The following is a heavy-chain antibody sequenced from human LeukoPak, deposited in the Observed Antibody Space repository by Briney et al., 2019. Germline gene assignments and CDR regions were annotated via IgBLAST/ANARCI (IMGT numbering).Heavy chain of an antibody. D-gene: IGHD5-24*01. V-gene: IGHV3-48*03. CDR2: ISTSGSSI. CDR3: ARVETLFYMDV. J-gene: IGHJ6*03. CDR1: GFTFSTYE. Sequence: GGSLRLSCAASGFTFSTYEINWVRQAPGKGLEWLSHISTSGSSIHYADSVKGRFTISRDNAKNSLYLQMNSLRVEDTAVYYCARVETLFYMDVWGKGTTVTVSS.